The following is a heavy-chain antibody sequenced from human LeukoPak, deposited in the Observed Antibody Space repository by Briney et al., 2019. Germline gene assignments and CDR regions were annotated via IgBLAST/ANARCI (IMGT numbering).Heavy chain of an antibody. D-gene: IGHD3-10*01. J-gene: IGHJ5*02. V-gene: IGHV1-2*02. CDR1: GYTFTVYY. Sequence: ASVKVSCTASGYTFTVYYMHWVRQAPGQGLEWMGWINPNSGGTNYAQKFQGRVTMTRDTSISTAYMELSRLRSDDTAVYYCARATMVRPGNPWGQGTLVTVSS. CDR3: ARATMVRPGNP. CDR2: INPNSGGT.